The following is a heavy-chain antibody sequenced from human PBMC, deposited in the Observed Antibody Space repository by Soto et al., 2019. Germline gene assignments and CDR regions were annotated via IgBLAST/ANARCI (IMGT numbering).Heavy chain of an antibody. Sequence: APVKVSCKASGYTFTSYGISWVRQATGQGLEWMGWMNPNSGNTGYAQKFQGRVTMTRNTSISTAYMELSSLRSEDTAVYYCARSVSHDAFDIWGQGTMVTVSS. CDR2: MNPNSGNT. CDR3: ARSVSHDAFDI. J-gene: IGHJ3*02. CDR1: GYTFTSYG. V-gene: IGHV1-8*02.